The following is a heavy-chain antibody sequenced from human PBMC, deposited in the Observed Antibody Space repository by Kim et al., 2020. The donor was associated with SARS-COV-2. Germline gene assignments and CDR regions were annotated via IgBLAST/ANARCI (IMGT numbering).Heavy chain of an antibody. CDR3: AKALYGDPRNWFDP. V-gene: IGHV3-23*01. Sequence: GGSLRLSCAASGFTFSSYAMSWVRQAPGKGLEWVSAISGSGGSTYYADSVKGRFTISRDNSKNTLYPQMNSLRAEDTAVYYCAKALYGDPRNWFDPWGQGTLVTVSS. CDR2: ISGSGGST. D-gene: IGHD4-17*01. CDR1: GFTFSSYA. J-gene: IGHJ5*02.